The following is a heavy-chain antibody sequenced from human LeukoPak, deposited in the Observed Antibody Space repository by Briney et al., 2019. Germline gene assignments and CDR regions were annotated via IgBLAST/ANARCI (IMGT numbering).Heavy chain of an antibody. Sequence: KGGESLKISCKGSGSSFTSYWIGWVRQLPGKGMEWMGIIYPGDSDTRYSPSFQGQVTISADKSISTAYLQWSSLKASDTAMYYCARHNYGGNSWHYFDYWGQGTLVTVSS. CDR1: GSSFTSYW. CDR3: ARHNYGGNSWHYFDY. CDR2: IYPGDSDT. J-gene: IGHJ4*02. D-gene: IGHD4-23*01. V-gene: IGHV5-51*01.